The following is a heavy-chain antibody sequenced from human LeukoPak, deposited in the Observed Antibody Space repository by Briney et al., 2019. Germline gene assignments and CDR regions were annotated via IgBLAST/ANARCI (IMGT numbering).Heavy chain of an antibody. CDR1: GGSFSGYY. D-gene: IGHD6-6*01. V-gene: IGHV4-34*01. CDR3: ARYGSSSGRPLGY. J-gene: IGHJ4*02. CDR2: INHSGST. Sequence: PSETLSLTCAVYGGSFSGYYWSWIRQPPGKGLEWIGEINHSGSTNYNPSLKSRVTISVDTTKNQFSLKLSSVTAADTAVHYCARYGSSSGRPLGYWGQGTLVTVSS.